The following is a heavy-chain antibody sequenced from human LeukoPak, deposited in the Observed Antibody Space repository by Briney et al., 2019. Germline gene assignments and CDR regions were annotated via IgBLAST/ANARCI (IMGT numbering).Heavy chain of an antibody. V-gene: IGHV1-2*06. Sequence: GASVKVSCKASGYTFTGYYMHWVRQAPGQGLEWMGRINPNSGGTNYAQKFQGRVTMTRDTSISTAYMELSRLRSDDTAVYYCAMGGHSYGRLFDYWGQGTLVTVSS. CDR2: INPNSGGT. CDR1: GYTFTGYY. D-gene: IGHD5-18*01. J-gene: IGHJ4*02. CDR3: AMGGHSYGRLFDY.